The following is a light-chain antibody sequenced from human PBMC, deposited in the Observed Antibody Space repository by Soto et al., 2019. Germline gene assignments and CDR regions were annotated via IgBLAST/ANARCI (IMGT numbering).Light chain of an antibody. V-gene: IGKV1-5*03. CDR2: EAS. Sequence: DIQMTQSPSTLSASVGDRVTLTCRASQFISTKLAWYQQKPGRGPKFLIYEASTLETGVPSRFSGRGSGTEFSLTISSLQPDDFATYYCQQSYAFWTFGQGTRVEIK. CDR1: QFISTK. J-gene: IGKJ1*01. CDR3: QQSYAFWT.